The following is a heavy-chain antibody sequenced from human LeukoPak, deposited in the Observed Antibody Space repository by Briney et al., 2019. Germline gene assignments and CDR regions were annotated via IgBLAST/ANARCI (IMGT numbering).Heavy chain of an antibody. CDR1: GFTFSSSA. D-gene: IGHD3-3*01. Sequence: PGGSLRLSCAASGFTFSSSAMSWVRQVPGKGLEWVSGISASGGSTYYADSVRGRFTISRDNSKNTLYVQMNSLRAEDTAVYYCAKGVQLRFLEWLYWTNYGMDVWGQGTTVTVSS. CDR3: AKGVQLRFLEWLYWTNYGMDV. J-gene: IGHJ6*02. CDR2: ISASGGST. V-gene: IGHV3-23*01.